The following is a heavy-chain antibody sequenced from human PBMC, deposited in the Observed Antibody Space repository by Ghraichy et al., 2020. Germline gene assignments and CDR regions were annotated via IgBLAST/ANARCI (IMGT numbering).Heavy chain of an antibody. J-gene: IGHJ3*02. Sequence: SETLSLTCTVSGGSISSYYWSWIRQPPGKGLEWIGYIYYSGSTNYNPSLKRRVTISVDTSKNQFSLKLSPVTAADTAVYYCAGWTAAGEIDAFDIWGQGTMVTGSS. CDR2: IYYSGST. D-gene: IGHD6-13*01. V-gene: IGHV4-59*01. CDR1: GGSISSYY. CDR3: AGWTAAGEIDAFDI.